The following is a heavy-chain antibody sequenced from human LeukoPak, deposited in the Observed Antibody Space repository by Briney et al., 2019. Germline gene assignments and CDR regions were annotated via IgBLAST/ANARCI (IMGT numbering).Heavy chain of an antibody. Sequence: GGSLRLSCAASGFTFSSYGMHWVRQAPGKGLEWVAVIWYDGSNKYYADSVKGRFTISRDNSKNTLYLQMNSLRAEDTAVYYCARDYGSGSQGAFDIWGQGTMVTVSS. CDR1: GFTFSSYG. J-gene: IGHJ3*02. CDR2: IWYDGSNK. V-gene: IGHV3-33*01. CDR3: ARDYGSGSQGAFDI. D-gene: IGHD3-10*01.